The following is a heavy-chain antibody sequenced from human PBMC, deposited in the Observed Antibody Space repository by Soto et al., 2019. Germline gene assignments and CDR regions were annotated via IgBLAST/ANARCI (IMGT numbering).Heavy chain of an antibody. CDR2: IIPILGIA. V-gene: IGHV1-69*02. J-gene: IGHJ3*02. D-gene: IGHD2-8*01. CDR1: GGTFSSYT. Sequence: SVKVSCKASGGTFSSYTISWVRQAPGQGLEWMGRIIPILGIANYAQKFQGRVTITADKSTSTAYMELSSLRSEDTAVYYCARGNPYCTNGVCPDAFDIWGQGTMVTVSS. CDR3: ARGNPYCTNGVCPDAFDI.